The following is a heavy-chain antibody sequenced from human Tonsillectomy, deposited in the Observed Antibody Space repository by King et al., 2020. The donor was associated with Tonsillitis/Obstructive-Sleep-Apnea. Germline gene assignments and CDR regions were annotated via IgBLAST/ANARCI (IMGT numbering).Heavy chain of an antibody. CDR3: ARVSGSYDLDY. CDR2: TRNKASSYST. Sequence: QLVQSGGGLVQPGGSLRLSCAASGFTFSDHYMDWVRQAPGKGLEWVGRTRNKASSYSTEYAASVKGRFTISRDDSKNSLYLQVNTLRTDDTAVYYCARVSGSYDLDYWGQGTLVTVSS. J-gene: IGHJ4*02. D-gene: IGHD1-26*01. CDR1: GFTFSDHY. V-gene: IGHV3-72*01.